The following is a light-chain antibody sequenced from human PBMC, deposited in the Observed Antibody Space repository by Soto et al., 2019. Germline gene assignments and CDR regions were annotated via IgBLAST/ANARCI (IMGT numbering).Light chain of an antibody. Sequence: QSVLTQPPSASGTPGQSVSISCSGTSFNIGHNIVHWYQQVPGTAPRLLIYNNNQRPSGVPDRFSGSKSGTSASLAISGLQSDDAADYYCASWDDSLNGVQFGGGTKVTVL. CDR1: SFNIGHNI. CDR3: ASWDDSLNGVQ. CDR2: NNN. V-gene: IGLV1-44*01. J-gene: IGLJ2*01.